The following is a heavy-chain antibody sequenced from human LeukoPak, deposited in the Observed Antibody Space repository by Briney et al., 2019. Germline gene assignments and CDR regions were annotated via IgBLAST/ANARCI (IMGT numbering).Heavy chain of an antibody. CDR1: GYTFTSYG. CDR3: ARDRYDSSGYYYAY. Sequence: SVKDSCKASGYTFTSYGISGVRPARGQGLEGMGWISAYNGNTNYDQKLQGRVTMTTDTSTSTAYMELRSLRSDDTAVYYCARDRYDSSGYYYAYWGQGTLVTVSS. CDR2: ISAYNGNT. J-gene: IGHJ4*02. V-gene: IGHV1-18*01. D-gene: IGHD3-22*01.